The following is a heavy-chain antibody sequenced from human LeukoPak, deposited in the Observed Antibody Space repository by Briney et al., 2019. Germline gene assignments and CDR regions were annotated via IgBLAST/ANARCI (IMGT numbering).Heavy chain of an antibody. D-gene: IGHD2-8*01. V-gene: IGHV1-46*01. J-gene: IGHJ3*02. CDR1: GYTFTNYY. CDR2: INPSGSST. CDR3: AGGTTNTKGAFDM. Sequence: GESLKISCKGSGYTFTNYYIHWVRQAPGQGLEWMGIINPSGSSTSYAQKFQGRVTMTRDTSTSTVYMELSSLRSEDTAVYYCAGGTTNTKGAFDMWGQGTMVTVSS.